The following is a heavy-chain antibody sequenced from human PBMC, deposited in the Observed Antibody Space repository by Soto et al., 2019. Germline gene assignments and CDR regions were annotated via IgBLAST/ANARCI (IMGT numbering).Heavy chain of an antibody. Sequence: SETLSLTCTVSGGSISSGGYYWSWIRQHPGKGLEWIGYIYYSGSTYYNPSLKSRVTISVDTSKNQFSLKLSSVTAADTAVYYCARWRGGDCYYDYCGQGTLVTGSS. CDR1: GGSISSGGYY. CDR3: ARWRGGDCYYDY. CDR2: IYYSGST. D-gene: IGHD2-21*02. V-gene: IGHV4-31*03. J-gene: IGHJ4*02.